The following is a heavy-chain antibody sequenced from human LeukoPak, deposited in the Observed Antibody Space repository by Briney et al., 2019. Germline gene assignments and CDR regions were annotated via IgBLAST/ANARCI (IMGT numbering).Heavy chain of an antibody. CDR1: GFTFINAW. CDR3: TTELDVRPNHY. D-gene: IGHD1-14*01. Sequence: GGSLRLSCAASGFTFINAWMNWVRQAPGKGLEWVGRIKRKSDGGTTDYAAPVKGRFTISRDDSKNTLYLQMNSLKSEDTAVYYCTTELDVRPNHYWGQGTLVTVSS. V-gene: IGHV3-15*01. CDR2: IKRKSDGGTT. J-gene: IGHJ4*02.